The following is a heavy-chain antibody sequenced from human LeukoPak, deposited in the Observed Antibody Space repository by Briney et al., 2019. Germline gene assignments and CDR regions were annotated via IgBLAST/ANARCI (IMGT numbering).Heavy chain of an antibody. D-gene: IGHD6-19*01. J-gene: IGHJ4*02. V-gene: IGHV3-33*01. CDR1: GFNFGSDA. Sequence: GGSLRLSCTASGFNFGSDAMHWARQAPGKGLEWVAFIWSDGSNDHYADSVKGRFTISRDNSKNTVCLQMNSLRVEDTAVYYCARDPSGSGWSLSDWGQGTPVTVSS. CDR2: IWSDGSND. CDR3: ARDPSGSGWSLSD.